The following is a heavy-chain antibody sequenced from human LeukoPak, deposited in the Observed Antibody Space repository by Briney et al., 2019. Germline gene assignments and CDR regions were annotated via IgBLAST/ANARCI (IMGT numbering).Heavy chain of an antibody. CDR1: GFTFSSYD. V-gene: IGHV3-13*01. Sequence: GGSLRLSCAASGFTFSSYDMHWVRQATGKGLEWVSAIGIAGDTYYADSVKGRFTISRDNSKNTLYLQMNSLRAEDTAVYYCAKDKRILTGYYTYWGQGTLVTVSS. D-gene: IGHD3-9*01. CDR2: IGIAGDT. J-gene: IGHJ4*02. CDR3: AKDKRILTGYYTY.